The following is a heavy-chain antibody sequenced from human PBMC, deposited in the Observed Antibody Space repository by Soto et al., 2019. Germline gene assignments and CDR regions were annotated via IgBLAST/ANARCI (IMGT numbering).Heavy chain of an antibody. Sequence: GGSLRLSCAASGFTFSNYAMNWVRQAPRKGLEWVSAISDGGDTTYYADSVKGRFIISRDNSKNTLYLQMSSLRAEDTAIYYCAKEPGRAVVGIYSNWGGQGTLVTVSS. J-gene: IGHJ1*01. CDR1: GFTFSNYA. D-gene: IGHD6-19*01. CDR3: AKEPGRAVVGIYSNW. V-gene: IGHV3-23*01. CDR2: ISDGGDTT.